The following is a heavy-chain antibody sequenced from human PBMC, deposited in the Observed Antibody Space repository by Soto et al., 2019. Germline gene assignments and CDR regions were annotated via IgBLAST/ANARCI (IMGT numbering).Heavy chain of an antibody. D-gene: IGHD3-10*01. Sequence: SETLSVTCAVYGGSFSGYYWSWIRQPPGKGLEWIGEINHSGSTNYNPSLKSRVTISVDTSKNQFSLKLSSVTAADTAVYYCARFRGVRGVRPYYFDYWGQGTLVTVS. V-gene: IGHV4-34*01. J-gene: IGHJ4*02. CDR1: GGSFSGYY. CDR2: INHSGST. CDR3: ARFRGVRGVRPYYFDY.